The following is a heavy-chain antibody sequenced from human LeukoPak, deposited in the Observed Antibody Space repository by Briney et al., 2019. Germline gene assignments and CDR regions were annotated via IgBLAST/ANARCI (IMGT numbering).Heavy chain of an antibody. CDR1: GFTFSSYS. J-gene: IGHJ4*02. CDR2: ISSSSSYI. Sequence: GGSLRLSCAASGFTFSSYSMNWVRQAPGKGLEWVSSISSSSSYIYYADSVKGRFTISRDNAKNSLYLQMNSLRAEDTAVYYCARGSVAAARELWNYWGQGTLVTVSS. CDR3: ARGSVAAARELWNY. D-gene: IGHD6-13*01. V-gene: IGHV3-21*01.